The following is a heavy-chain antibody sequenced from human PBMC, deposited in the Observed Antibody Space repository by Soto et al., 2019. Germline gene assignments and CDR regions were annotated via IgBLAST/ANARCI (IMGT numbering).Heavy chain of an antibody. J-gene: IGHJ4*02. D-gene: IGHD6-19*01. CDR1: GGSISSGDYY. V-gene: IGHV4-30-4*01. CDR3: ARHLPIAVAGNGLFDY. CDR2: IYYSGST. Sequence: PSETLSLTCTVSGGSISSGDYYWSWIRQPPGKGLEWIGYIYYSGSTYYNPSLKSRVTISVDTSKNQFSLKLSSVTAADTAVYYCARHLPIAVAGNGLFDYWGQGTLVTVSS.